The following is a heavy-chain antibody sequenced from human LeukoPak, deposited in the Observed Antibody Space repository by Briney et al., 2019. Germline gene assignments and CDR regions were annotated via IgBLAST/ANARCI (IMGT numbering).Heavy chain of an antibody. D-gene: IGHD6-6*01. CDR2: ISNDGSKK. CDR1: GFSFSTYF. V-gene: IGHV3-30*04. J-gene: IGHJ4*02. CDR3: ARDFPYDSSSVFDY. Sequence: GGSLRLSCAASGFSFSTYFMHWVRQAPGKGLEWVAVISNDGSKKYYAASVKGRFTISRDNSKNTLYLQMNSLRAEDTAIYYCARDFPYDSSSVFDYWGQGTLVTVSS.